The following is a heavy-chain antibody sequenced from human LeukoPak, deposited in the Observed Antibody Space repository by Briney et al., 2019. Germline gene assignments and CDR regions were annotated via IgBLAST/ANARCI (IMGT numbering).Heavy chain of an antibody. J-gene: IGHJ4*02. D-gene: IGHD3-9*01. CDR3: AKVLVGSKGNYFDY. CDR1: GFTFSNYG. V-gene: IGHV3-30*02. CDR2: IRYDGSNK. Sequence: GGSLRLSWAASGFTFSNYGMHWVRQAPGKGLEWVAFIRYDGSNKYYADSVEGRFTISRDNSKNTLYLQMYSLRAEDTAVYYCAKVLVGSKGNYFDYWGQGTLVTVSS.